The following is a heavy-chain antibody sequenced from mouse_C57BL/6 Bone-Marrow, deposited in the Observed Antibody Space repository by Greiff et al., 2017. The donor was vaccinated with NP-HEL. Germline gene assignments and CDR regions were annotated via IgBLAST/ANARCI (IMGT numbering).Heavy chain of an antibody. CDR2: IFPGSGST. Sequence: QVHVKQSGPELVKPGASVKISCKASGYTFTDYYINWVKQRPGQGLEWIGWIFPGSGSTYYNEKFKGKATLTVDKSSSTAYMLLSSLTSEDSAVYFCARWEAQLGGSWFAYWGQGTLVTVSA. CDR1: GYTFTDYY. V-gene: IGHV1-75*01. CDR3: ARWEAQLGGSWFAY. D-gene: IGHD4-1*02. J-gene: IGHJ3*01.